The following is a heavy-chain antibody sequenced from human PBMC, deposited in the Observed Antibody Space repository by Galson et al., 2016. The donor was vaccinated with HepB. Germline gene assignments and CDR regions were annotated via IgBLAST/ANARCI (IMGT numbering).Heavy chain of an antibody. CDR1: GFTFSDYY. CDR3: ARVVPLYSGGWYVRGDGWFDP. J-gene: IGHJ5*02. Sequence: SLRLSCAASGFTFSDYYMSWIRQAPGKGLEWVSFIGNRGGTMYYADSMKGRFTISRDNAKNSLYLQMNSLRAEDTAVYYCARVVPLYSGGWYVRGDGWFDPWGQGTLVTVSS. V-gene: IGHV3-11*01. CDR2: IGNRGGTM. D-gene: IGHD6-19*01.